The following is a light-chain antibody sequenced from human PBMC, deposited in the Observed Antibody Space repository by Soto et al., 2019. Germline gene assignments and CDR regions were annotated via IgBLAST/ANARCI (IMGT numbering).Light chain of an antibody. V-gene: IGLV2-23*01. Sequence: QSALTRPASVSGSPGQSITISCTGTSSDVGSYNLVSWYQQHPGKAPKLMMYEGSKRPSGVSNRFSGSKSGNTASLTISGLQAEDEADYYCCSYAGSSTVVFGGGTKLTVL. CDR3: CSYAGSSTVV. CDR1: SSDVGSYNL. CDR2: EGS. J-gene: IGLJ2*01.